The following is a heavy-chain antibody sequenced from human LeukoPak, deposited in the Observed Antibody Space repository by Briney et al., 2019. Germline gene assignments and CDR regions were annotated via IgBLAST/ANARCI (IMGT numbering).Heavy chain of an antibody. CDR1: GYTFTSYG. CDR3: ARDEARYSSGFYPNWFDP. Sequence: ASVKVSCKASGYTFTSYGISWVRQAPGQGLEWMGWISGYNGYTHYAHNLQGRVTMTTDTSTSTAYMELRSLRSDDTAVYYCARDEARYSSGFYPNWFDPWGQGTLVTVSS. J-gene: IGHJ5*02. V-gene: IGHV1-18*01. CDR2: ISGYNGYT. D-gene: IGHD3-22*01.